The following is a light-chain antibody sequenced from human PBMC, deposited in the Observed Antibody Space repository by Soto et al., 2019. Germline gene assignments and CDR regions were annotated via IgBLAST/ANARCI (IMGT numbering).Light chain of an antibody. Sequence: QSALTQPASVSGSPGQSIAISCTGTSSDVGGYDRVSWYQQHPDKAPTLMIYDVNKRPSGVSSRFSGSKSGNTASLTISGLQAEDEADYYCRSSVGSPNWVFGGGTKLTVL. V-gene: IGLV2-23*02. J-gene: IGLJ3*02. CDR1: SSDVGGYDR. CDR3: RSSVGSPNWV. CDR2: DVN.